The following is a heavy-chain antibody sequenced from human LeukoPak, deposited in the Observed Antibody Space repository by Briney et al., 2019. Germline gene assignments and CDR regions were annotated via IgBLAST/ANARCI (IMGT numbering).Heavy chain of an antibody. Sequence: GGSLRLSCAASGFTFSNAWMSWVRQAPGKGLEWVGRIKSKTDGGTTDYAAPVKGRFTISRDDSKNTLYLQMNSLKTEDTAVYYCTTGIWAAGMSCGDYWGQGTLVTVSS. CDR1: GFTFSNAW. J-gene: IGHJ4*02. D-gene: IGHD6-13*01. V-gene: IGHV3-15*01. CDR3: TTGIWAAGMSCGDY. CDR2: IKSKTDGGTT.